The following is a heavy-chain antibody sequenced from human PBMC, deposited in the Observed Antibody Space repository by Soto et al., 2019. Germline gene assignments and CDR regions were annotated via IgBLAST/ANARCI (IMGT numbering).Heavy chain of an antibody. CDR1: GYTFSTYY. Sequence: QVQVVQSGAEVRKPGASVKVSCKASGYTFSTYYIHWVRQAPGQGLGWMGWINPNSGDTNSAQNFQGRVTMTRDTSISTAYMELRRLTSDDTAVYFCAREGAYDSRGFSDYWGQGTLVTVSS. CDR3: AREGAYDSRGFSDY. CDR2: INPNSGDT. V-gene: IGHV1-2*02. D-gene: IGHD3-22*01. J-gene: IGHJ4*02.